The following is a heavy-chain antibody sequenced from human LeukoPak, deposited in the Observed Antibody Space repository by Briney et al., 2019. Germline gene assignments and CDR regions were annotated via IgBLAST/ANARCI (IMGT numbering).Heavy chain of an antibody. CDR2: IKSKTDGGTT. D-gene: IGHD3-16*01. CDR1: GFTFSNAW. CDR3: TTDRLGVCLQGYYYMDV. J-gene: IGHJ6*03. V-gene: IGHV3-15*01. Sequence: GGSLRLSCAASGFTFSNAWMSWVRQAPGKGLEWVGRIKSKTDGGTTDYAAPVKGRFTISRDDSKNTLYLQMNSLKTEDTAVYYCTTDRLGVCLQGYYYMDVWGKGTTVTVSS.